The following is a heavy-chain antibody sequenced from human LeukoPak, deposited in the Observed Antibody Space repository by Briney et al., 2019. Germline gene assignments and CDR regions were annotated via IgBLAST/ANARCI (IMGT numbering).Heavy chain of an antibody. D-gene: IGHD2-15*01. CDR2: INWNGGST. V-gene: IGHV3-20*04. CDR3: AKNGDRGAYCTGGTCYPYFYYYMDV. CDR1: GFTFDDYG. J-gene: IGHJ6*03. Sequence: RPGGSLRLSCAASGFTFDDYGMSWVRQAPGKGLEWVSGINWNGGSTGYADSVKGRFTISRDNSKNTLYLQMNSLRAEDTAIYYCAKNGDRGAYCTGGTCYPYFYYYMDVWGKGTTVTI.